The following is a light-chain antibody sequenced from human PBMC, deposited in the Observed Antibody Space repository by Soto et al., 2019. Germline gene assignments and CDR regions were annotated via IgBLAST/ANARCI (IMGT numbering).Light chain of an antibody. CDR2: ANG. J-gene: IGLJ3*02. Sequence: QTVVTQPPSVSGAPGQRVTISCTGSSSNIGAGYDVHWYQQLPGTAPKLLIYANGNRPSGVPDRFSGSKSGTSASLAITGLQAEDEADYYCQSYDSSLSGTWVFGGGTKLTVL. CDR1: SSNIGAGYD. CDR3: QSYDSSLSGTWV. V-gene: IGLV1-40*01.